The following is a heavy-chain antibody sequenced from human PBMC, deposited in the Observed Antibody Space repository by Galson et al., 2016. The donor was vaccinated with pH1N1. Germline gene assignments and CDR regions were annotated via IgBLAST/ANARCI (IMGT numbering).Heavy chain of an antibody. D-gene: IGHD3-9*01. V-gene: IGHV3-7*01. CDR2: IRQDGSEL. CDR3: APSGPYYFASY. J-gene: IGHJ4*02. Sequence: SLRLSCAASGFSFGNYWMSWVRQAPGKGLEWVANIRQDGSELYYVDSVKGRFTISRDNAKNSLYLQMTRLSAEDTAVYYCAPSGPYYFASYWGQGTLVTVSS. CDR1: GFSFGNYW.